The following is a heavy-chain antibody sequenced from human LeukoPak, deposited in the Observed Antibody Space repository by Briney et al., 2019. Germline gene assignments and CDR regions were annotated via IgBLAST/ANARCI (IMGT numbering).Heavy chain of an antibody. J-gene: IGHJ4*02. Sequence: GGSLRLSCAASGFTFSSYSMNWVRQAPGKGLEWASSISSSSSYIYYADSVKGRFTISRDNAKNSLYLQMNSLRAEDTAVYYCARGDTYCDILTGYYAVGYWGQGTLVTVSS. CDR2: ISSSSSYI. CDR3: ARGDTYCDILTGYYAVGY. V-gene: IGHV3-21*01. D-gene: IGHD3-9*01. CDR1: GFTFSSYS.